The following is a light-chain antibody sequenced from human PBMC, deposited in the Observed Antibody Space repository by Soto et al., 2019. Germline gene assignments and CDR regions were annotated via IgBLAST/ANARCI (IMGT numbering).Light chain of an antibody. J-gene: IGLJ1*01. V-gene: IGLV2-14*01. CDR1: TSDVGFYNY. CDR3: CSYTTSTTRV. CDR2: EVT. Sequence: QSVLTQPASVSGSPGRSIAISCTGSTSDVGFYNYVSWYQQHPGKVPKLIIYEVTNRPSGVSNRFSGSKSGNTASLTISGLQAEDEADYYCCSYTTSTTRVLGTGKKVTV.